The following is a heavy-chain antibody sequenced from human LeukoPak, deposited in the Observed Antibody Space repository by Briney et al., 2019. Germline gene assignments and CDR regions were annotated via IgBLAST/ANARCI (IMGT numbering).Heavy chain of an antibody. CDR2: ISGSGGST. J-gene: IGHJ3*02. V-gene: IGHV3-23*01. Sequence: GGSPRLSCAASGFTFSSYAMSWVRQAPGKGLEWVSAISGSGGSTYYADSVQGRFTISRDDARESVFLQMDGLRVDDTAVYYCARTYDFGRGPPGDAFDNWGPGTWVIVSS. D-gene: IGHD3-3*01. CDR3: ARTYDFGRGPPGDAFDN. CDR1: GFTFSSYA.